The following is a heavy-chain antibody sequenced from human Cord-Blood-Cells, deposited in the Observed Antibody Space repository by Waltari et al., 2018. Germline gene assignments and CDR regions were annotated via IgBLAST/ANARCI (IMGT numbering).Heavy chain of an antibody. J-gene: IGHJ5*02. D-gene: IGHD2-15*01. CDR2: IIPILGTA. CDR3: ARGLYCSGGSCYGRWFDP. V-gene: IGHV1-69*01. Sequence: QVQLVQSGAEVKKPGSSVKVPCKASGGTFSSYAISWVRQAPGQGLEWMGGIIPILGTANYAQKFQGRVTITADESTSTAYMELSSLRSEDTAVYYCARGLYCSGGSCYGRWFDPWGQGTLVTVSS. CDR1: GGTFSSYA.